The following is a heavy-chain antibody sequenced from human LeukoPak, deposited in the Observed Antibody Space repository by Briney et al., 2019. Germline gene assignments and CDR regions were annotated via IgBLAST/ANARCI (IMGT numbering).Heavy chain of an antibody. V-gene: IGHV3-23*01. D-gene: IGHD3-22*01. J-gene: IGHJ4*02. CDR1: GFTFSSYA. CDR2: SSGSGGST. Sequence: PGGSLRLSCAASGFTFSSYAMSWVRQARGKGLEWVSASSGSGGSTYYADSVKGRSTISRDNSKNTLYLQMNSLRAEDTAVYYCAKGPAFYYDSSGSYFDFWGQGTLVTVSS. CDR3: AKGPAFYYDSSGSYFDF.